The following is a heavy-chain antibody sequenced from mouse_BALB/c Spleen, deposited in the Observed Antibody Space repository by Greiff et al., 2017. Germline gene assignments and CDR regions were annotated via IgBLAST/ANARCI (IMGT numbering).Heavy chain of an antibody. CDR2: INPGSGGT. CDR1: GYAFTNYL. V-gene: IGHV1-54*01. J-gene: IGHJ2*01. D-gene: IGHD1-1*01. CDR3: AREGYYDGSRGYFDY. Sequence: QVQLKESGAELVRPGTSVKVSCKASGYAFTNYLIEWVKQRPGQGLEWIGVINPGSGGTNYNEKFKGKATLTADKSSSTAYMQLSSLTSDDSAVYFCAREGYYDGSRGYFDYWGQGTTLTVSS.